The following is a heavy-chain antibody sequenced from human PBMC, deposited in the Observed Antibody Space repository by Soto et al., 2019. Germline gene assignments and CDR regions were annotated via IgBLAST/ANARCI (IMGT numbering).Heavy chain of an antibody. CDR3: ARDVAMTGVFDY. J-gene: IGHJ4*02. D-gene: IGHD3-9*01. CDR1: GFTFSTFG. Sequence: EVQLVGSGGVLVQPGESLRLSCAASGFTFSTFGMNWVRQAPGQGLEWISYISVTSTTIHYADSVKGRFAISRDNAKNSRYPEMDSPRVEDTAVYYWARDVAMTGVFDYWAPGTLFTVSS. CDR2: ISVTSTTI. V-gene: IGHV3-48*01.